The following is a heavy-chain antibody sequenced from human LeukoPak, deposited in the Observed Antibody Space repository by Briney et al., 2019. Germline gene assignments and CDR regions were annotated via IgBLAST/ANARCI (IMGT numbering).Heavy chain of an antibody. D-gene: IGHD3-10*02. CDR3: AELGITMIGGV. CDR2: ISSSGSTI. V-gene: IGHV3-48*04. CDR1: GITFSSDS. J-gene: IGHJ6*04. Sequence: TGGSLRLSCAASGITFSSDSMNWVRQAPGKGLEWVSYISSSGSTIYYADSVKGRFTISRDNAKNSLYLQMNSLRAEDTAVYYCAELGITMIGGVWGKGTTVTISS.